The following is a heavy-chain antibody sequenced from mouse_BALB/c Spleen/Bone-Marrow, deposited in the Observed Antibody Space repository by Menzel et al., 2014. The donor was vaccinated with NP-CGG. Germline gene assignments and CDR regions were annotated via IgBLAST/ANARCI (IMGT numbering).Heavy chain of an antibody. V-gene: IGHV5-15*02. J-gene: IGHJ4*01. CDR2: ISNLAYSI. CDR3: TRNYGNQGAMDY. CDR1: GFTFSDYG. Sequence: EVKLVESGGGLVQPGGSRKLSCAASGFTFSDYGMAWVRQAPGEGPEWVAFISNLAYSIYYADTVTGRFTISRENAKSTLYLEMSSLRSEDTAIYYCTRNYGNQGAMDYWGQGTSVTVSS. D-gene: IGHD2-1*01.